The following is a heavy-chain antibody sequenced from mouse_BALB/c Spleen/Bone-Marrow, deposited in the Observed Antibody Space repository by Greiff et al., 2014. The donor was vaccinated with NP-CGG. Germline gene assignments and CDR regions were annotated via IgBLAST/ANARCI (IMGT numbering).Heavy chain of an antibody. CDR2: IYPGDGDT. CDR1: GYAFSTYW. Sequence: QVQLKQSGAELVRPGSSVKISCKSSGYAFSTYWINWVKQGPGQGLEWIGQIYPGDGDTDFNGKFKGKATLTADRSSNTAYMEFSSLTSEDSAVYFCARGGISVDYWGQGTTLTVSS. CDR3: ARGGISVDY. J-gene: IGHJ2*01. V-gene: IGHV1-80*01.